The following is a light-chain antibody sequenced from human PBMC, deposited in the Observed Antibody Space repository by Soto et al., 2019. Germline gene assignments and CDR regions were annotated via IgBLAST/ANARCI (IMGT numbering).Light chain of an antibody. V-gene: IGKV1-5*01. J-gene: IGKJ2*02. Sequence: DIQMTQSPSTLSASVGDRVTLTCRASQSISSWLARYQQKPGKAPKLLIYDASSLESGVPSRFSGSGSGTEFTLTISSLQPDDFATYYCQQYNSPPSTFGQGTKLEIK. CDR2: DAS. CDR1: QSISSW. CDR3: QQYNSPPST.